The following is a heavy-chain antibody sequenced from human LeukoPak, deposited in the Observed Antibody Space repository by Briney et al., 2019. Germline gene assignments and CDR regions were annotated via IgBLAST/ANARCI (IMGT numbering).Heavy chain of an antibody. Sequence: GGSLRLSCAASGFTFSSYAMSWVRQAPGKGLEWVSVISGSGGSTYYADSVKGRFTISRDNSKNTLYLQMNSLRAEDTAVYYCAKAGGGYSYGYGSTFDYWGQGTLATVSS. V-gene: IGHV3-23*01. CDR2: ISGSGGST. J-gene: IGHJ4*02. CDR1: GFTFSSYA. CDR3: AKAGGGYSYGYGSTFDY. D-gene: IGHD5-18*01.